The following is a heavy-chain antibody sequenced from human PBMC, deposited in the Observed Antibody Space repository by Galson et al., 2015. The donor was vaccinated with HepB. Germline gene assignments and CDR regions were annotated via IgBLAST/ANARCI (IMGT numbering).Heavy chain of an antibody. J-gene: IGHJ4*02. D-gene: IGHD3-10*01. CDR1: GFTFSSYS. CDR3: ARDLRGNRSGDY. Sequence: SLRLSCAASGFTFSSYSMNWVRQAPGKGLEWVSYISSSSSTIYYADSVKGRFTISRDNAKNSLYLQMNSLSSVTAADTAVYYCARDLRGNRSGDYWGQGTLATVSS. CDR2: ISSSSSTI. V-gene: IGHV3-48*01.